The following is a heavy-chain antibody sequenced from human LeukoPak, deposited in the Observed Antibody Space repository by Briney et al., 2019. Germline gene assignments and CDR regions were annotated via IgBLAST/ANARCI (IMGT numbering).Heavy chain of an antibody. CDR3: ARLSDLYNGTYLLDS. V-gene: IGHV4-59*02. CDR1: GNSVTSYY. J-gene: IGHJ4*02. Sequence: SETLSLTCTVSGNSVTSYYWSWIRQPPGKGLEWIVYGDHFGGAIYKPSLKSRVTISVDSSKNQFSLRLTSVTAADTAVYHCARLSDLYNGTYLLDSWSQGTLVTVSS. CDR2: GDHFGGA. D-gene: IGHD1-26*01.